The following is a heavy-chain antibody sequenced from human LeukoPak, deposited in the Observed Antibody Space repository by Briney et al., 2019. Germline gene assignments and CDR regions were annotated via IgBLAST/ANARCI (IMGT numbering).Heavy chain of an antibody. CDR2: ISGSGGST. J-gene: IGHJ5*02. CDR3: IVFGDSNH. Sequence: GGSLRLSCAASGFTFSSYAMSWVRQAPGNGLEWVSAISGSGGSTYYADSVKGRFTISRDTSKNTLYLQINSLGVEDTAVYYCIVFGDSNHWGQGTLVTVSS. CDR1: GFTFSSYA. V-gene: IGHV3-23*01. D-gene: IGHD4-17*01.